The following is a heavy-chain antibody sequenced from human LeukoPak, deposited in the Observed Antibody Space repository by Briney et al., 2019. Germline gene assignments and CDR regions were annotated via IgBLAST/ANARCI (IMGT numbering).Heavy chain of an antibody. V-gene: IGHV3-74*01. D-gene: IGHD3-10*01. CDR2: INSDGSST. Sequence: QPGGSLRLSCAASGFTFSSYWMHWGRQAPRKGLVWVSRINSDGSSTSYADSVKGRFTISRDNAKNTLYLQMNSLRAEDTAVYYCARARGRVFDYWGQGTLVTVSS. CDR3: ARARGRVFDY. CDR1: GFTFSSYW. J-gene: IGHJ4*02.